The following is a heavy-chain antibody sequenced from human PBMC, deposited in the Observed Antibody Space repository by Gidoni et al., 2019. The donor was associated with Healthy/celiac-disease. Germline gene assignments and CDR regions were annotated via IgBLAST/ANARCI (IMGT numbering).Heavy chain of an antibody. J-gene: IGHJ5*02. CDR3: ARVSSSSWYGGSWFDP. V-gene: IGHV1-2*02. CDR1: VYTFTGNY. Sequence: QVQLVQYGAEVKKPGASVKVSCKASVYTFTGNYMQWVRQAPGQGLEWMGWINSNSGGTNYAQKFQGRVTMTRDTSISTAYMELSRLRSDDTAVYYCARVSSSSWYGGSWFDPWGQGTLVTVSS. CDR2: INSNSGGT. D-gene: IGHD6-13*01.